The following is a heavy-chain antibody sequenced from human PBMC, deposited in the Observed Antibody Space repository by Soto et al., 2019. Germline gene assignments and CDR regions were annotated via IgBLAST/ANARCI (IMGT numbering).Heavy chain of an antibody. Sequence: QVQLVESGGGVVQPGRSLRLSCAASGFTFSSYAMHWVRQAPGKGLEWVAVISYDGSNKYYADSVKGRFTISRDNSKNTLYLQMNSLRAEDTAVYYCAREGYGGNSGAFAIWGQGTMVTVSS. J-gene: IGHJ3*02. CDR1: GFTFSSYA. D-gene: IGHD4-17*01. CDR3: AREGYGGNSGAFAI. V-gene: IGHV3-30-3*01. CDR2: ISYDGSNK.